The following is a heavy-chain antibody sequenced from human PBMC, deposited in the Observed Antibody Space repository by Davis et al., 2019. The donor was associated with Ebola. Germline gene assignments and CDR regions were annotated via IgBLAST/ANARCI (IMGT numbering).Heavy chain of an antibody. J-gene: IGHJ5*02. CDR2: MYYSGSS. Sequence: PGGSLRLSCTVSGGSISGTISNWVWIRQPPGKGLEWIGTMYYSGSSYYNPSLKSRVTISVDTSKNQFSLKLRSVITADTAIYYCARGVAYDFMWGTYQAWLDPWGPGTLVTVSS. V-gene: IGHV4-39*07. CDR1: GGSISGTISN. D-gene: IGHD3-16*02. CDR3: ARGVAYDFMWGTYQAWLDP.